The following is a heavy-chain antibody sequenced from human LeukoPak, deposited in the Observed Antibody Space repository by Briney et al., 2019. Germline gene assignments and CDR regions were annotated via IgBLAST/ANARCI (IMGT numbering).Heavy chain of an antibody. J-gene: IGHJ4*02. V-gene: IGHV3-66*02. CDR3: ARAGPLWSAYYPEY. D-gene: IGHD3-3*01. Sequence: GGPLRLSCAAAGITVSSNYMSWVRQARGKGVEWVSFTYSGGSTYYADSVKGLFTISRDNSENTLHLLMNSLRPEETAVYYCARAGPLWSAYYPEYWGQGTLVTVSS. CDR1: GITVSSNY. CDR2: TYSGGST.